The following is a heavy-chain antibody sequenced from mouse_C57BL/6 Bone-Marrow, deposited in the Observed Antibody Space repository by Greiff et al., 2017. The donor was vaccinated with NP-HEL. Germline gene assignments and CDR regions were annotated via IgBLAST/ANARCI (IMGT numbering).Heavy chain of an antibody. Sequence: QVTLKESGPGILQSSQTLSLTCSFSGFSLSTSGMGVSWIRQPSGKGLEWLAHIYWDDDKRYNPSLKSRLTISKDTSRNQVFLKITSVDTADTATYYCARYYYGSSYDYFDYWGQGTTLTVSS. J-gene: IGHJ2*01. CDR1: GFSLSTSGMG. CDR2: IYWDDDK. V-gene: IGHV8-12*01. CDR3: ARYYYGSSYDYFDY. D-gene: IGHD1-1*01.